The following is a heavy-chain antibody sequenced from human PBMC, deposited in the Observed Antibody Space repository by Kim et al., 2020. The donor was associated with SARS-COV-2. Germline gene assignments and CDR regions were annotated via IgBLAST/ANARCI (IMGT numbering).Heavy chain of an antibody. Sequence: GGSLRLSCAASGFTFSGYTMNWVRQAPGKGLEWVSSITSSSSYIYYADSVRGRFTISRDNAKNSLYLQMNILKTDDTAVYYCAREPLTRRAADSFYYYG. J-gene: IGHJ6*01. V-gene: IGHV3-21*01. D-gene: IGHD6-13*01. CDR1: GFTFSGYT. CDR3: AREPLTRRAADSFYYYG. CDR2: ITSSSSYI.